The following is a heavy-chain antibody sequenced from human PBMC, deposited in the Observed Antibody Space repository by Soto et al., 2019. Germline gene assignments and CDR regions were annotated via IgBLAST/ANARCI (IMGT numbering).Heavy chain of an antibody. Sequence: EVRLLESGGGLVQPGGSLRLSCAGSGFTFSSNAMSWVSQAPGKGLEWVSSVSGDGYASDYADSVKGRFTVSRHNSKNTLYLQMNSLRAEDTAVYYCAKRHYYGSGSFALATWGQGTLVTVSS. CDR2: VSGDGYAS. J-gene: IGHJ4*03. CDR1: GFTFSSNA. CDR3: AKRHYYGSGSFALAT. V-gene: IGHV3-23*01. D-gene: IGHD3-10*01.